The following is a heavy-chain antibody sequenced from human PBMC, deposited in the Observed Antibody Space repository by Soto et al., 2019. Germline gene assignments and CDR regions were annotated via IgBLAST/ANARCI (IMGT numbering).Heavy chain of an antibody. CDR3: AKATIAALTSLAPYFDY. CDR2: ISGSGGST. Sequence: GGSLRLSCAASGFTFSSYAMSWVRQAPGKGLEWVSGISGSGGSTYNADSVKGRFTISRDNSKNTLYLQMNSLRAEDTAVYYCAKATIAALTSLAPYFDYWGQGTRVTVSS. CDR1: GFTFSSYA. D-gene: IGHD6-6*01. V-gene: IGHV3-23*01. J-gene: IGHJ4*02.